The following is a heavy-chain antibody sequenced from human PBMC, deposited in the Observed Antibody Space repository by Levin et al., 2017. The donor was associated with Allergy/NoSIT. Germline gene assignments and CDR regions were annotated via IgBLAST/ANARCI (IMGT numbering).Heavy chain of an antibody. CDR3: ARGGGIQRWLAIEY. J-gene: IGHJ4*02. Sequence: SQTLSLTCTVSGGSISSGDYYWTWLRQHPGQGLEWIGYIFHSGATYYNPSLKSRLTISADTSKNHFSLKLTSVTAADTAVYYCARGGGIQRWLAIEYWGQGTLVTVSS. V-gene: IGHV4-31*03. CDR2: IFHSGAT. D-gene: IGHD5-18*01. CDR1: GGSISSGDYY.